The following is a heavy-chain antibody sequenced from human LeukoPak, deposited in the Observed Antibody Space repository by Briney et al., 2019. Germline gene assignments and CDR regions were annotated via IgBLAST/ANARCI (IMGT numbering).Heavy chain of an antibody. D-gene: IGHD3-10*01. CDR3: AKDGLYGSGSLFDY. CDR1: GFTVSSNY. J-gene: IGHJ4*02. V-gene: IGHV3-48*01. CDR2: ISSSGSTI. Sequence: GGSLRLSCAASGFTVSSNYMSWVRQAPGKGLEWVSYISSSGSTIYYADSVRGRFTISRDNSKNTLYLQMNSLRAEDTAVYYCAKDGLYGSGSLFDYWGQGTLVTVSS.